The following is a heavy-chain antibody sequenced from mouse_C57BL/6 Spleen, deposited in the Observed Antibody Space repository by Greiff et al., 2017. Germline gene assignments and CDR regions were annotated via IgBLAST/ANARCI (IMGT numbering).Heavy chain of an antibody. CDR2: ISSGSSTI. CDR3: ARGDLTVAEVYYAMDY. CDR1: GFTFSDYG. J-gene: IGHJ4*01. D-gene: IGHD1-1*01. Sequence: EVQLVESGGGLVKPGGSLKLSCAASGFTFSDYGMHWVRQAPEKGLEWVAYISSGSSTIYYADTVKGRFTISRDNAKNTLFLQMTSLRSEDTAMYYCARGDLTVAEVYYAMDYWGQGTSVTVSS. V-gene: IGHV5-17*01.